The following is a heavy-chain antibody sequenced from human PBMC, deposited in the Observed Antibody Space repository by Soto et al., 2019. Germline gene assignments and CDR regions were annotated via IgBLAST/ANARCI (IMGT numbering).Heavy chain of an antibody. Sequence: GGSLRLSCAASGFTFSSYSMNWVRQAPGKGLEWVSYISSSSGTIYYADSVKGRFTISRDNAKNSLYLQMNSLRAEDTAVYYCARPSLVAPFDYWGQGTLVTVSS. CDR1: GFTFSSYS. D-gene: IGHD5-12*01. V-gene: IGHV3-48*01. CDR2: ISSSSGTI. J-gene: IGHJ4*02. CDR3: ARPSLVAPFDY.